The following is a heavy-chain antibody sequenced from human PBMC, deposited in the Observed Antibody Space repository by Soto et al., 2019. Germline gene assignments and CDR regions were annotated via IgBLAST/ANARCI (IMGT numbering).Heavy chain of an antibody. Sequence: GGSLRLSCAASGFTVSSNYMSWVRQAPGKGLEWVSVIYSGGSTYYADSVKGRFTISRDNSKNTLYLQMNSLRAEDTAVYYCARAGIAARVNAFDIWGQGTTVTVSS. D-gene: IGHD6-6*01. CDR3: ARAGIAARVNAFDI. CDR2: IYSGGST. J-gene: IGHJ3*02. CDR1: GFTVSSNY. V-gene: IGHV3-53*01.